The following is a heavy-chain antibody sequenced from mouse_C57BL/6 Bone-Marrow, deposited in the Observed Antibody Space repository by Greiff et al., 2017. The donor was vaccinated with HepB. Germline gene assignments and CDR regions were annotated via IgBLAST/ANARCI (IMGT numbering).Heavy chain of an antibody. CDR2: IDPSDSYT. CDR1: GYTFTSYW. D-gene: IGHD1-1*01. V-gene: IGHV1-69*01. Sequence: VQLQQPGAELVMPGASVKLSCKASGYTFTSYWMHWVKQRPGQGLEWIGEIDPSDSYTNYNQKFKGKSTLTVDKSSSTAYMQLSSLTSEDSAVYYCAREGTTVVATDYAMDYWGQGTSVTVSP. CDR3: AREGTTVVATDYAMDY. J-gene: IGHJ4*01.